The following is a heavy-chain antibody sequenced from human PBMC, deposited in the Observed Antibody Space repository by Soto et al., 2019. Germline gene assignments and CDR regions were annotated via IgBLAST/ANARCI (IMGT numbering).Heavy chain of an antibody. D-gene: IGHD4-17*01. J-gene: IGHJ6*03. CDR3: AKIPFHDYGDPVRYYYYMDV. CDR1: GFTFSSYA. V-gene: IGHV3-23*01. Sequence: EVQLLESGGGLVQPGGSLRLSCAASGFTFSSYAMSWVRQAPGKGLEWVSAISGSGGSTYYADSVKGRFTISRDNSKNTLYLQMNSLRAEDTAVYYCAKIPFHDYGDPVRYYYYMDVWGKGTTVTVSS. CDR2: ISGSGGST.